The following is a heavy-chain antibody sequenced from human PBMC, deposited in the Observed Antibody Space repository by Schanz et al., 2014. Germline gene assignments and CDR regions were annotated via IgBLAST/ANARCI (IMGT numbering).Heavy chain of an antibody. CDR2: ISGGGGTT. Sequence: EVQLLESGGGLVQPGGSLRLSCAASGFTFSSYAMSWVRQAPGKGLEWVSAISGGGGTTYYADSVKGRFTISRDNSKNTLYIELNSLRAEDTAVYYCAREYNGYEPHLDYWGQGTLVTVYS. D-gene: IGHD5-12*01. CDR3: AREYNGYEPHLDY. CDR1: GFTFSSYA. V-gene: IGHV3-23*01. J-gene: IGHJ4*02.